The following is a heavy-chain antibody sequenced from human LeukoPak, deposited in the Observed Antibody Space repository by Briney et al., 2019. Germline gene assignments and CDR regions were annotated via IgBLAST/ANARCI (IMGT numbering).Heavy chain of an antibody. Sequence: PSETLSLTCTVSGGSISSSSYYWGWIRQPPGKGLEWIGSIYYSGSTYYNPSLKSRVTISVDTSKNQFSLKLSSVTAADTAVYYCARGKACSSTSCHKYYYYYYMDVWGKGATVTVSS. CDR3: ARGKACSSTSCHKYYYYYYMDV. D-gene: IGHD2-2*01. V-gene: IGHV4-39*07. CDR1: GGSISSSSYY. CDR2: IYYSGST. J-gene: IGHJ6*03.